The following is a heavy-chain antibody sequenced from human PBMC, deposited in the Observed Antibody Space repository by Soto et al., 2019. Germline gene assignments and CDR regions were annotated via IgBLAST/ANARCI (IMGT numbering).Heavy chain of an antibody. J-gene: IGHJ5*02. CDR2: INHSGST. D-gene: IGHD6-13*01. CDR3: ARGASWYGYGGNWFDP. Sequence: QVQLQQWGAGLLKPSETLSLTCAVYGGSFSGYYWSWIRQPPGKGLEWIGVINHSGSTNYNPSLKSRVTISVDTSKNQFSLKLSSVTAADTAVYYCARGASWYGYGGNWFDPWGQGTLVTVSS. CDR1: GGSFSGYY. V-gene: IGHV4-34*01.